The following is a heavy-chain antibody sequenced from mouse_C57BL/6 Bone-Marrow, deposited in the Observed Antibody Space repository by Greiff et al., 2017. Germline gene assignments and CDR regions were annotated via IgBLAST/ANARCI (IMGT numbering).Heavy chain of an antibody. V-gene: IGHV1-15*01. CDR1: GYTFTDYE. CDR2: IDPETGGT. D-gene: IGHD1-1*01. J-gene: IGHJ4*01. Sequence: QVQLQQSGAELVRPGASVTLSCKASGYTFTDYEMHWVKQTPVHGLEWIGAIDPETGGTAYNQKFKGKAILTADKSSSTAYMELRSLTSEDSAVYYCTSDGSSSYYAMDYWGQGTSVTVSS. CDR3: TSDGSSSYYAMDY.